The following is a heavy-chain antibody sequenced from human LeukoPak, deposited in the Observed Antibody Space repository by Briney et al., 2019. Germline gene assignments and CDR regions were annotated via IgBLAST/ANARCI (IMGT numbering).Heavy chain of an antibody. J-gene: IGHJ4*02. CDR2: ISGSGGST. V-gene: IGHV3-23*01. CDR1: GFTFSSYA. CDR3: AKDRSYSGFEPLDY. D-gene: IGHD5-12*01. Sequence: GGSLRLSCAASGFTFSSYAMSWVRQAPGKGLEWVSAISGSGGSTYYADSVKGRFTISRDNAKNSLYLQMNSLRAEDTAMYYCAKDRSYSGFEPLDYWGQGTLVTVSS.